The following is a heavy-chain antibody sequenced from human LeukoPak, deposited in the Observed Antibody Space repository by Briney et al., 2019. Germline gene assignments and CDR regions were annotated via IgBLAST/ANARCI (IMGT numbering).Heavy chain of an antibody. Sequence: GGSLRLSCAASGFTFSSYGMHWVRQAPGKGLEWVAVISCDGSNKYYADSVKGRFTISRDNSKNTLYLQMNSLRAEDTAVYYCAKDRSSTVVTRGFDYWGQGTLVSVSS. V-gene: IGHV3-30*18. CDR1: GFTFSSYG. J-gene: IGHJ4*02. D-gene: IGHD4-23*01. CDR3: AKDRSSTVVTRGFDY. CDR2: ISCDGSNK.